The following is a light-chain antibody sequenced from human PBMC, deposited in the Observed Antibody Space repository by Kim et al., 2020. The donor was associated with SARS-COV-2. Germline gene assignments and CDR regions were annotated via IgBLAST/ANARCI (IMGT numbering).Light chain of an antibody. J-gene: IGLJ3*02. CDR3: QSYDIRLSGWV. CDR1: SSNIGAGYD. Sequence: QRVTISCTGGSSNIGAGYDVHWYQQLPGTAPKLLIYGNSNRPSGVPDRFSGSKSGTSASLAITGLQAEDEAEFHCQSYDIRLSGWVFGGGTQLTVL. CDR2: GNS. V-gene: IGLV1-40*01.